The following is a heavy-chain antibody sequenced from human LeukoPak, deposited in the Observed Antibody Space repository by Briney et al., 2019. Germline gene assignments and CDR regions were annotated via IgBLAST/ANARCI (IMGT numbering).Heavy chain of an antibody. J-gene: IGHJ4*02. Sequence: GASVKVSCKASGYIFTKYVVHWVRQAPGQRPEWMGWIKAGNGVTKYSQNFQDRHTITRDTSASTVYMELSSLTSEDTALYYCARDDCGDTCYPGGYWGQGTLVTVSS. CDR2: IKAGNGVT. V-gene: IGHV1-3*01. CDR3: ARDDCGDTCYPGGY. CDR1: GYIFTKYV. D-gene: IGHD2-21*01.